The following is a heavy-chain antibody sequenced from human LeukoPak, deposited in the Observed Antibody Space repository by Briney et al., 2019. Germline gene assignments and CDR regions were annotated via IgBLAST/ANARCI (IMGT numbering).Heavy chain of an antibody. V-gene: IGHV4-34*01. CDR2: INHSGST. J-gene: IGHJ6*03. Sequence: SETLSLTCAVYGGSFSGYYWSWIRQPPGKGLEWIGEINHSGSTNYNPSLKSRVTISVDTSKNQFSLKLSSVTAADTAVYYCARLRRGSSWYLYYYYYYYMDVWGKGTTVTISS. D-gene: IGHD6-13*01. CDR3: ARLRRGSSWYLYYYYYYYMDV. CDR1: GGSFSGYY.